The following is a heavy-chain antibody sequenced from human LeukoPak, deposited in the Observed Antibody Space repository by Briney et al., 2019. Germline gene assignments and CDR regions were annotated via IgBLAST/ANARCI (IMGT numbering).Heavy chain of an antibody. D-gene: IGHD6-19*01. V-gene: IGHV3-21*06. Sequence: PGGSLRLSCASSGFMFSNYSMNSVRQAPGKGLEWVSSISRLSSYINYADSVKGRFTISRDNAKNSLELHLSRLRPEDTALYYCVRRPYRSGFDFWGQGTLVTVSS. CDR2: ISRLSSYI. CDR3: VRRPYRSGFDF. CDR1: GFMFSNYS. J-gene: IGHJ4*02.